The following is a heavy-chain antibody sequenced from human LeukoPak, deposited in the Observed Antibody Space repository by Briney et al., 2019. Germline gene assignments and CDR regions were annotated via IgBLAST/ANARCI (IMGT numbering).Heavy chain of an antibody. Sequence: SVKVSCKASGGTFSSYAISWVRQAPGQGLEWMGGIIPIFGTANYAQKFQGRVTITADKSTSTAYMELSSLRSEDTAVYYCARDLGYYDSSGSYAFDIWGQGTMVTVSS. V-gene: IGHV1-69*06. J-gene: IGHJ3*02. CDR2: IIPIFGTA. CDR3: ARDLGYYDSSGSYAFDI. CDR1: GGTFSSYA. D-gene: IGHD3-22*01.